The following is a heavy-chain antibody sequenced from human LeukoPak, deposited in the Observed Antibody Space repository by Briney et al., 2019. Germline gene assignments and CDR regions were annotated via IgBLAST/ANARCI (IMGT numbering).Heavy chain of an antibody. V-gene: IGHV3-74*01. J-gene: IGHJ3*02. Sequence: GGSLRLSCAASGFTFSSYWMHWVRQAPGRGLVWVSRINSDGSSTSYADSVKGRFTISRDNAKNTLYLQMNSLRAEDTAVYYCAKEGDWGSGWAFDIWGQGTMVTVSS. CDR3: AKEGDWGSGWAFDI. D-gene: IGHD7-27*01. CDR1: GFTFSSYW. CDR2: INSDGSST.